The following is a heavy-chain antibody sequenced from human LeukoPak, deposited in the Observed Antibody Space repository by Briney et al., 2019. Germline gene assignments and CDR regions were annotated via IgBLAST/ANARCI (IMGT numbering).Heavy chain of an antibody. V-gene: IGHV3-11*01. J-gene: IGHJ6*03. CDR2: ISGSGSTI. CDR1: GFTFSDYH. Sequence: GGSLRLSCAASGFTFSDYHMNWIRQAPGKGLEWVSYISGSGSTIYYADSVKGRFTISRDNAKNSLYLQMSSLRPEDTAVYYCARERGRVEMATNPRSTYMDVWGKGTTVTVSS. D-gene: IGHD5-24*01. CDR3: ARERGRVEMATNPRSTYMDV.